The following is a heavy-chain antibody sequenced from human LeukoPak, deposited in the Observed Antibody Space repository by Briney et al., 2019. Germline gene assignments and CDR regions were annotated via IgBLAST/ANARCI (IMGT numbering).Heavy chain of an antibody. D-gene: IGHD2-2*02. CDR1: GFSFSGHW. J-gene: IGHJ6*02. V-gene: IGHV3-74*01. CDR2: ISPTGSTT. CDR3: AKGEVVPAAIYGMDV. Sequence: GGSLRLSCTASGFSFSGHWMHWARQLPGKGLVWVSRISPTGSTTSYADSVKGRFTVSRDNAKNTLYLQVNNLRAEDTAVYYCAKGEVVPAAIYGMDVWGQGTTVTVS.